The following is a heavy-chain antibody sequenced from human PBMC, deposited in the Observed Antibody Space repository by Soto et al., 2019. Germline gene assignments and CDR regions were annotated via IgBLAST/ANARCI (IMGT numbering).Heavy chain of an antibody. Sequence: PEGSLRLSCAASGFTFSSYSMNWVRQAPGKGLEWVSSISSSSSYIYYADSVKGRFTISRDNAKNSLYLQMNSLRAEDTAVYYCARFYDSSGYYGYDAFDIWGQGTMVTVSS. CDR3: ARFYDSSGYYGYDAFDI. D-gene: IGHD3-22*01. J-gene: IGHJ3*02. CDR1: GFTFSSYS. CDR2: ISSSSSYI. V-gene: IGHV3-21*01.